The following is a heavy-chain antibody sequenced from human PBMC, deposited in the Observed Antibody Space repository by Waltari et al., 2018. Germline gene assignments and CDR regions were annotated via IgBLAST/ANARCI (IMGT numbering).Heavy chain of an antibody. D-gene: IGHD3-3*01. J-gene: IGHJ4*01. V-gene: IGHV4-39*01. CDR2: RHSTGTT. CDR3: SGGGGIGVSHL. Sequence: LLLQESGPGLVKPSEHLSLTCAVSGGSISRGPYYWRWIRQPPQKGLEWVASRHSTGTTYYTPSLTGRLPPSVDAAQTHCSLELRSVTAADTAVYFCSGGGGIGVSHLWAHGTRVTVSS. CDR1: GGSISRGPYY.